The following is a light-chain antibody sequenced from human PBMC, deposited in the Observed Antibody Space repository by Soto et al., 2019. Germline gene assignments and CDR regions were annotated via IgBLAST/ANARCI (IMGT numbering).Light chain of an antibody. CDR3: ETWDFNTRV. Sequence: QSVLTQASSASASLGSSVKLTCTLSSGHRSYSIAWHQQQPGKAPRYLMKLEGSGSYNKWSGLPARFSGSHSGAERYLTISNLQFEDEADYYCETWDFNTRVFGGGTKLTVL. CDR2: LEGSGSY. J-gene: IGLJ3*02. V-gene: IGLV4-60*02. CDR1: SGHRSYS.